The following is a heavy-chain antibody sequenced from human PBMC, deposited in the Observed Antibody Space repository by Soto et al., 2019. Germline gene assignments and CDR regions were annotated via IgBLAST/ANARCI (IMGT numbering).Heavy chain of an antibody. D-gene: IGHD3-3*01. CDR3: AHSLTQLGWGYDFWSGYYPLFDY. J-gene: IGHJ4*02. CDR2: IYWTDDK. V-gene: IGHV2-5*01. Sequence: ESGPTLVNPTQTLTLTCTFSGFSLSTSGVGVGWIRQPPGKALEWLALIYWTDDKRYSPSLKSRLTITKDTSKNQVVLTMTNIDPVDTATYYCAHSLTQLGWGYDFWSGYYPLFDYWGQGTRVTVSS. CDR1: GFSLSTSGVG.